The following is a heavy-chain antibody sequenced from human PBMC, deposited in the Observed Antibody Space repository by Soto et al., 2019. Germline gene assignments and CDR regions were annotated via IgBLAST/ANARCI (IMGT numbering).Heavy chain of an antibody. D-gene: IGHD2-2*01. CDR2: MSSSGSTI. J-gene: IGHJ6*02. CDR1: GFTFSIYD. V-gene: IGHV3-48*03. CDR3: AAIVVVPAAPMDA. Sequence: GGSLRLSCAASGFTFSIYDMNWVRQAPGKGLECVSYMSSSGSTIYYADSVKGRFTVSRDNAKSSLYLQMNSLRAEDTAVYYCAAIVVVPAAPMDAWGQGTTVTVSS.